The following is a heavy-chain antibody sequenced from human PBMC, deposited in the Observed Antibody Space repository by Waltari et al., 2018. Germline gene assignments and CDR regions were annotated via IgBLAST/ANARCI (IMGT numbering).Heavy chain of an antibody. CDR3: ARTSIHYDSSGYYYDPDAFDI. V-gene: IGHV4-59*01. D-gene: IGHD3-22*01. CDR2: IYYSGST. CDR1: GGSISRYY. Sequence: QVQLQESGPGLVKPSETLSLTCTVSGGSISRYYWSWIRQPPGTGLQWIGYIYYSGSTNYNPSRKSRVTISVDTSKNQFSLRLSSVTAADTAVYYCARTSIHYDSSGYYYDPDAFDIWGQGTMVTVSS. J-gene: IGHJ3*02.